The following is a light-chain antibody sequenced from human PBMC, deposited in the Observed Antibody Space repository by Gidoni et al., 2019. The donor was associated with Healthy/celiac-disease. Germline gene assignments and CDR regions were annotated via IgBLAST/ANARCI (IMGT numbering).Light chain of an antibody. CDR3: QSYDSSLSVPWV. J-gene: IGLJ3*02. Sequence: QSVLTKPPSVYGDPGPRVTISCPGSSSNIGAGYDVNWYQQLPGTAPTLLIYRNSNRPAGVPARFSGSKSGTSASLAITGLQAEDEADYYCQSYDSSLSVPWVFGGGTKLTVL. CDR2: RNS. V-gene: IGLV1-40*01. CDR1: SSNIGAGYD.